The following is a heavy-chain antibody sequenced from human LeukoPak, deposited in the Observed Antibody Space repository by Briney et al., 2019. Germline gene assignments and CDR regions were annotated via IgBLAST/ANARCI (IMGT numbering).Heavy chain of an antibody. Sequence: GGSLRLSCAASGFTFSSYGMHWVRQGPGKGLEWVAYIPYDGSKTYYADSVKGRFTISRDNAKNSLYLQMNSLRAEDTAVYYCARGPHEEYSSSSGEIDYWGQGTLVTVSS. V-gene: IGHV3-30*02. CDR1: GFTFSSYG. CDR3: ARGPHEEYSSSSGEIDY. D-gene: IGHD6-6*01. J-gene: IGHJ4*02. CDR2: IPYDGSKT.